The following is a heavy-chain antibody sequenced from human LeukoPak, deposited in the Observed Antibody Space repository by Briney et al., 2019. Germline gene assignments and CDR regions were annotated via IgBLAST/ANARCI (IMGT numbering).Heavy chain of an antibody. CDR3: ATTVTTGVDY. CDR2: INHSEST. CDR1: GGSFSCYY. D-gene: IGHD4-17*01. V-gene: IGHV4-34*01. J-gene: IGHJ4*02. Sequence: SETLSLTCAVYGGSFSCYYWSWIRQPPGKGLEWIGEINHSESTNYNPSLKSRVTISVDTSKNQFSLKLSSVTAADTAVYYCATTVTTGVDYWGQGTLVTVSS.